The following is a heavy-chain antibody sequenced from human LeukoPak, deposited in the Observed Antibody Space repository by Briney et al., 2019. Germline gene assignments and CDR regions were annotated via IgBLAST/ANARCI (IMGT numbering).Heavy chain of an antibody. CDR1: GGSISSSNW. Sequence: SGTLSLTCAVSGGSISSSNWWSWVRQPPGKGLEWIGEIYHSGSTNYNPSLKSRVTISVDKSKNQFSLKLSSVTAADTAVYYCARERGYYYGSGSYVDYWGQGTLVTVSS. V-gene: IGHV4-4*02. D-gene: IGHD3-10*01. J-gene: IGHJ4*02. CDR3: ARERGYYYGSGSYVDY. CDR2: IYHSGST.